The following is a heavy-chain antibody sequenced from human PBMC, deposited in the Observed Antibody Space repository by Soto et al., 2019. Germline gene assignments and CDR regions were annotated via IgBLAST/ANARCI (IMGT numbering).Heavy chain of an antibody. V-gene: IGHV3-21*01. CDR3: ARGGGQLERRPYDAFDI. CDR2: ISSTSSYI. J-gene: IGHJ3*02. D-gene: IGHD1-1*01. Sequence: EVQVVESGGGLVKPGGSLRLSCAASGFTFSSYSMNWVRQAPGKGLEWVSSISSTSSYIYYADSVKDRFTISRDNAKNSLSLQMNSLRAEDTAVYYCARGGGQLERRPYDAFDIWGQGTMVTASS. CDR1: GFTFSSYS.